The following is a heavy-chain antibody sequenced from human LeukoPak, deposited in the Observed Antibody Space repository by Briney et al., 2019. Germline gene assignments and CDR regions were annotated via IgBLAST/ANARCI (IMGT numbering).Heavy chain of an antibody. CDR1: GGSINSYY. V-gene: IGHV4-4*07. D-gene: IGHD1-26*01. Sequence: PSDTQSLTCTVSGGSINSYYWGWVRQAAGKGLEWIGRIYTTGTTSYSPSLKSRLTMSVDTSKNQFSLNLRSVTAADTALYYCGRQGYTASYYFLDYWSQGTLVTVPS. J-gene: IGHJ4*02. CDR2: IYTTGTT. CDR3: GRQGYTASYYFLDY.